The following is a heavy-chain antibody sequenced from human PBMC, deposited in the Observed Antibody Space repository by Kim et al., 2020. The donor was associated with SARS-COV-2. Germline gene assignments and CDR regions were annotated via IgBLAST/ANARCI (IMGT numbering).Heavy chain of an antibody. CDR2: IGTSSSMI. D-gene: IGHD2-15*01. J-gene: IGHJ6*04. CDR3: AQRMAV. CDR1: GFTFSSYS. Sequence: GGSLRLSCVASGFTFSSYSMNWVRQAPGKGLEWVSYIGTSSSMIYYADSVKGRFTISRDNAKNSLYLQMNSLRDEDTAVYYCAQRMAVWGEGTTDTVSS. V-gene: IGHV3-48*02.